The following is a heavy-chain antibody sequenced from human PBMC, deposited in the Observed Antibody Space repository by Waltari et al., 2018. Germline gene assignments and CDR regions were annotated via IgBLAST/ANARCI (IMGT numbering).Heavy chain of an antibody. CDR1: GFTSRSYW. CDR3: ARVPYYYDKVPPNHFDY. Sequence: EVQLVESGGGLVQPGGSLRLSCAASGFTSRSYWMSWVRQAPGKGLEWVANIKQDGSEKYYVDSVKGRFTISRDNAKNSLYLQMNSLRAEDTAVYYCARVPYYYDKVPPNHFDYWGQGTLVTVSS. D-gene: IGHD3-22*01. CDR2: IKQDGSEK. J-gene: IGHJ4*02. V-gene: IGHV3-7*01.